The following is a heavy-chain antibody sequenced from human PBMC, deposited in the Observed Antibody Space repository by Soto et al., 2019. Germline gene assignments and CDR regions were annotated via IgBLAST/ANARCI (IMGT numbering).Heavy chain of an antibody. J-gene: IGHJ5*02. Sequence: QVQLQESGPGLVKPSETLSLTCTVSGGSISSYYWSWIRQPPRKGLEWIGYIYYSGSTNYNPSLKSRVTISVDTSKNQFSLKLSSVSAADTAVYYCARVEDIVVVPEVAWFDPWGQGTLVTVSS. CDR1: GGSISSYY. CDR2: IYYSGST. D-gene: IGHD2-2*01. V-gene: IGHV4-59*01. CDR3: ARVEDIVVVPEVAWFDP.